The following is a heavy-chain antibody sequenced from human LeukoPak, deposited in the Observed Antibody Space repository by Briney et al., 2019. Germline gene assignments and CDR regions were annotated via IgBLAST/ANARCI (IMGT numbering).Heavy chain of an antibody. Sequence: GGSRRLSCAASGFTFSSYWMHWVRQAPGKGLVWVSRINSDGSSTRYADSVKGRFTISRDNAKNTLYLQMNSLRAEDTAVYYCARNQKVRGLIMTDAFDIWGQGTMVTVSS. V-gene: IGHV3-74*01. CDR3: ARNQKVRGLIMTDAFDI. D-gene: IGHD3-10*01. J-gene: IGHJ3*02. CDR1: GFTFSSYW. CDR2: INSDGSST.